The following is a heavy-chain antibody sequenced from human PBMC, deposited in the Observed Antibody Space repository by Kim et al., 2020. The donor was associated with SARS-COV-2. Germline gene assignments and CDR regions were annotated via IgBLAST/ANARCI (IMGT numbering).Heavy chain of an antibody. CDR3: ARGEYYDILTGYSLDPLFDY. J-gene: IGHJ4*02. D-gene: IGHD3-9*01. V-gene: IGHV4-34*01. Sequence: SETLSLTCAVYGGSFSGYYWSWIRQPPGKGLEWIGEINHSGSTNYNPSLKSRVTISVDTSKNQFSLKLSSVTAADTAVYYCARGEYYDILTGYSLDPLFDYWGQGTLVTVSS. CDR1: GGSFSGYY. CDR2: INHSGST.